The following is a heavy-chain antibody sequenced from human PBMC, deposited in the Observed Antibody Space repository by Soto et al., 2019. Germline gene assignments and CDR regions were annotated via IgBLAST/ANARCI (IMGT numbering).Heavy chain of an antibody. V-gene: IGHV4-4*09. CDR3: STYTVGEGGRGY. Sequence: QVQLQESGPGLVKPSETLSLTCTVSGGSMRGQHWSWIRQPPGKGLEWIGHHSDSTNYNPSLKSRITISTDTSKNQFSSKLSSVTAADTAVYYGSTYTVGEGGRGYWGQGTLVTVSS. J-gene: IGHJ4*02. CDR2: HHSDST. D-gene: IGHD3-16*01. CDR1: GGSMRGQH.